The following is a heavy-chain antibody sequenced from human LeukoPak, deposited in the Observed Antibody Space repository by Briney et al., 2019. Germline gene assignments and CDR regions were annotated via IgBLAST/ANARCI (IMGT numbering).Heavy chain of an antibody. CDR1: GGTFSSYA. CDR3: ARDGLDCSSTSCYMGVNWFDP. Sequence: SVKVSCRASGGTFSSYAISWVRQAPGQGLEWMGGIIPIFGTANYAQKFQGRVTITADESTSTAYMELSSLRSEDTAVYYCARDGLDCSSTSCYMGVNWFDPWGQGTLVTVSS. V-gene: IGHV1-69*13. D-gene: IGHD2-2*02. CDR2: IIPIFGTA. J-gene: IGHJ5*02.